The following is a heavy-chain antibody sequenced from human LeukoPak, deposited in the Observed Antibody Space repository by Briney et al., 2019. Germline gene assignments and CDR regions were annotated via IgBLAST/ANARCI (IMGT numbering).Heavy chain of an antibody. V-gene: IGHV4-59*01. CDR2: IYYGGST. J-gene: IGHJ4*02. CDR3: ARTGLTTDY. CDR1: GGSISSYY. Sequence: SETLSLTCTVSGGSISSYYWSWIRQPPGKGLEWIGYIYYGGSTNYNPSLKSRVTISVDTSKNQFSLKLSSVTAADTAVYYCARTGLTTDYWGQGTLVTVSS. D-gene: IGHD1-14*01.